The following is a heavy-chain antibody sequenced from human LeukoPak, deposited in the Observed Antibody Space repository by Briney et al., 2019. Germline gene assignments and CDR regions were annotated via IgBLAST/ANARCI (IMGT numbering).Heavy chain of an antibody. CDR2: IYYSGST. CDR3: ARVLGGSYRWAFDI. Sequence: SETLSLTCTVSGGSISSYYWSWIRQPPGKGLEWIGYIYYSGSTNYNPSLKSRVTISVDTSKNQFSLKLSSVTAADTAVYYCARVLGGSYRWAFDIWGQGTMVTVSS. D-gene: IGHD1-26*01. V-gene: IGHV4-59*01. CDR1: GGSISSYY. J-gene: IGHJ3*02.